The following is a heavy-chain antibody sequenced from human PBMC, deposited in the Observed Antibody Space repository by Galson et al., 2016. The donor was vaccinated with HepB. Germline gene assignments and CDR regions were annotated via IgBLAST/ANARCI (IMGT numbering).Heavy chain of an antibody. D-gene: IGHD5-12*01. CDR3: AREWQSGFTYWYFDL. CDR2: TYYRSKWYN. V-gene: IGHV6-1*01. J-gene: IGHJ2*01. CDR1: GDSVSSNSAA. Sequence: CAISGDSVSSNSAAWNWIRQSPSRGLEWLGRTYYRSKWYNDYAGPVKRRISINPDTAKNQFSLQLTSVTLEDTAVYYCAREWQSGFTYWYFDLWGRGTLVTVSS.